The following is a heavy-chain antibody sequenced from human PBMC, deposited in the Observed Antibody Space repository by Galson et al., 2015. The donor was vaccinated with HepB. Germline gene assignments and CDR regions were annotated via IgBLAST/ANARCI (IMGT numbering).Heavy chain of an antibody. CDR2: ISGSGGST. CDR3: AKDPVPVYSSGWSLTV. D-gene: IGHD6-19*01. Sequence: SLRLSCAASGFTFSSYAMSWVRQAPGKGLEWVSAISGSGGSTYYADSVKGRFTISRDNSKNTLYLQMNSLRAEDTAVYYCAKDPVPVYSSGWSLTVWGQGTLVTVSS. J-gene: IGHJ4*02. CDR1: GFTFSSYA. V-gene: IGHV3-23*01.